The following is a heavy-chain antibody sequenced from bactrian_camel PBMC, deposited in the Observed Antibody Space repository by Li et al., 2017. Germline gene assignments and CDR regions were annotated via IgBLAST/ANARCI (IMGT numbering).Heavy chain of an antibody. V-gene: IGHV3S54*01. Sequence: HVQLVESGGGSVQTGESLRLSCAGSGYRYSTATMAWFRQAPGKEREGVAAIWPGDTRKYYADSVKGRSTLSRDNTKTTVLLQMNNLKPEDTAMYYCAAELSSIRPSATLLGDEYKFWGRGTQVTVS. CDR1: GYRYSTAT. CDR2: IWPGDTRK. D-gene: IGHD1*01. J-gene: IGHJ4*01. CDR3: AAELSSIRPSATLLGDEYKF.